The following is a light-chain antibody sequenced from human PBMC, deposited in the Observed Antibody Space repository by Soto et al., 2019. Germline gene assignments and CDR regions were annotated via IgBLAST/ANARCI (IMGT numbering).Light chain of an antibody. J-gene: IGKJ1*01. CDR2: DAS. CDR3: QQYNSYWT. CDR1: QSIARW. V-gene: IGKV1-5*01. Sequence: DIQMTQSPSTLSASVGDRVTITCRASQSIARWVAWYQQKPGKAPKLLIYDASSLESGVPSRFSGSGSGTEFTLTIISLQPDDFATDYCQQYNSYWTFGQGTKVEIK.